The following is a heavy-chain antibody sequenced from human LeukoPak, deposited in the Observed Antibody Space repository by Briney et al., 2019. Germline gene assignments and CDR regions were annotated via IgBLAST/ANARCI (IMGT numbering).Heavy chain of an antibody. CDR3: ARNHYDILTGYYYYYYMDV. CDR1: GYTFTSYG. D-gene: IGHD3-9*01. V-gene: IGHV1-18*01. J-gene: IGHJ6*03. CDR2: ISAYNGNT. Sequence: ASVKVSCKASGYTFTSYGISWVRQAPGQGLEWMGWISAYNGNTNYAQKLQGRVTMTTDTSTSTAYMELRSLRSDDTAVYYCARNHYDILTGYYYYYYMDVWGKGTTVTISS.